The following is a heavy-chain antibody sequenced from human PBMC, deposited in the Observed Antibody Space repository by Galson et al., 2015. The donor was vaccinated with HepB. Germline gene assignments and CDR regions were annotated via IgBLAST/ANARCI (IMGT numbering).Heavy chain of an antibody. D-gene: IGHD3-10*01. J-gene: IGHJ3*02. CDR1: GGTFSSYA. CDR3: ALLGFGELPAYDAFDI. Sequence: SVKVSCKASGGTFSSYAISWVRQAPGQGLEWMGGIIPIFGTANYAQKFQGRVTITADESTSTAYMELSSLRSGDTAVYYCALLGFGELPAYDAFDIWGQGTMVTVSS. CDR2: IIPIFGTA. V-gene: IGHV1-69*13.